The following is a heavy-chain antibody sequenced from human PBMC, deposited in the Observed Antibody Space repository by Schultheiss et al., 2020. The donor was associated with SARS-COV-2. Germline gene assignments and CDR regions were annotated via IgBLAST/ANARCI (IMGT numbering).Heavy chain of an antibody. CDR2: ISYDGSNK. Sequence: GGSLRLSCAASGFTFSSYAMHWVRQAPGKGLEWVAVISYDGSNKYYADSVKGRFTISRDNSKNTLYLQMNSLRAEDTAVYYCAREGFWSGYYTERFVFDPWGQGTLVTVSS. V-gene: IGHV3-30-3*01. D-gene: IGHD3-3*01. CDR1: GFTFSSYA. J-gene: IGHJ5*02. CDR3: AREGFWSGYYTERFVFDP.